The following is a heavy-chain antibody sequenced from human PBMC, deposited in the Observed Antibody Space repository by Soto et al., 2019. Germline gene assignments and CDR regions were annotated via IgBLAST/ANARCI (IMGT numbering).Heavy chain of an antibody. D-gene: IGHD4-17*01. CDR3: ARVQADYSDPYYFDF. J-gene: IGHJ4*02. CDR1: GGSISSGDYY. CDR2: IYYSGST. Sequence: SETLSLTCTVSGGSISSGDYYWSWIRQPPGKGLEWIGYIYYSGSTYYNPSLKSRVTISVDTSKNQFSLRLSSVTAADTAVYFCARVQADYSDPYYFDFWGQGTLVTVSS. V-gene: IGHV4-30-4*01.